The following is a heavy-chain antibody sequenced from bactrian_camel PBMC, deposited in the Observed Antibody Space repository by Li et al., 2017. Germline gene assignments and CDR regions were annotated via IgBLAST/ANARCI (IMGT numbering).Heavy chain of an antibody. D-gene: IGHD3*01. Sequence: QVQLVESGGGSVQAGGSLRLSCAASASTYSSYCMGWFRQVPGKEREGVAAIESDGRTNYANSVKGRFTISQDNAKNTLYLQMNSLRPEDTAMYTCAAFKECDSGSWSLNYWGQGTQVTVS. V-gene: IGHV3S57*01. CDR1: ASTYSSYC. CDR2: IESDGRT. J-gene: IGHJ4*01. CDR3: AAFKECDSGSWSLNY.